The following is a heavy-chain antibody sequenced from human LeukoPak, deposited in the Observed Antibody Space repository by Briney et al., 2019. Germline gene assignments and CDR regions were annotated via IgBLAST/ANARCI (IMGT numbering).Heavy chain of an antibody. D-gene: IGHD3-10*01. V-gene: IGHV3-9*01. CDR1: GFTFDDYA. Sequence: GGSLRLSCAASGFTFDDYAMHWVRQAPGKGLEWVSGISWNSGTIYYADSVKGRFTISRDSSKNTLYLQMNTLRAEDTALYYCARAFPAGSGSFGPYFDYWGQGTLVTVSS. CDR3: ARAFPAGSGSFGPYFDY. CDR2: ISWNSGTI. J-gene: IGHJ4*02.